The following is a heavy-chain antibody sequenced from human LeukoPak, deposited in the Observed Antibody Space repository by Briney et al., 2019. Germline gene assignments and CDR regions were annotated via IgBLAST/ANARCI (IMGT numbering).Heavy chain of an antibody. V-gene: IGHV3-53*01. CDR1: GFTFSRFW. D-gene: IGHD1-1*01. J-gene: IGHJ1*01. CDR3: ATSDSYHWLLEH. CDR2: IFRGNK. Sequence: GGSLRLSRAASGFTFSRFWMIWVRQSPGKGLEWVSLIFRGNKHYRDSVEGRFTISRDDSQNTVHLQMNSLRAEDTAVYFCATSDSYHWLLEHWGQGTPVTVSS.